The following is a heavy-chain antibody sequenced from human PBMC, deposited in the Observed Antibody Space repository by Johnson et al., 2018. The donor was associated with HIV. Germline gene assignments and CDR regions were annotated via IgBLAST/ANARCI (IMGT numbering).Heavy chain of an antibody. CDR3: ARAHDAFDI. Sequence: QVQLVESGGGVVQPGRSLRLSCAASGLTFGSYPLHWVRQAPGKGLEWVAVISYDGSNKYYADSVKGRFTISRDNSKNTLYLQMNSLRAEDTAVYYCARAHDAFDIWGQGTMVTVSS. V-gene: IGHV3-30*04. CDR1: GLTFGSYP. J-gene: IGHJ3*02. CDR2: ISYDGSNK.